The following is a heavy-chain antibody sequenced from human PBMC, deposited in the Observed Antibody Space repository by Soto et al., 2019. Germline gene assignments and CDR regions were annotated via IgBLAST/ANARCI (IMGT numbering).Heavy chain of an antibody. CDR3: ARWYYDYVWGSYRYFDY. CDR2: IIPIFGTA. Sequence: SVKVSCKASGDTFSSYAIRWVRQAPGQGLEWMGGIIPIFGTANYAQKFQGRVTITADKSTSTAYMELSSLRSEDTAVYYCARWYYDYVWGSYRYFDYWGQGTLVTVSS. CDR1: GDTFSSYA. V-gene: IGHV1-69*06. J-gene: IGHJ4*02. D-gene: IGHD3-16*02.